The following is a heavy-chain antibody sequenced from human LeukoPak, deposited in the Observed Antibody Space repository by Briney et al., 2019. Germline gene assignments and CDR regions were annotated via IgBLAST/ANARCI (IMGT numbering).Heavy chain of an antibody. Sequence: VASVKVSCKASGYTFTSYGISWVRQAPGQGLEWMGWISAYNGNTNYAQKLQGRVTMTTDTSTSTAYMELRSLRSDDTAVYYCARYCSSTTCLGADYTYYYDLDVWGQGTTVTVSS. CDR1: GYTFTSYG. CDR2: ISAYNGNT. V-gene: IGHV1-18*01. CDR3: ARYCSSTTCLGADYTYYYDLDV. D-gene: IGHD2-2*01. J-gene: IGHJ6*02.